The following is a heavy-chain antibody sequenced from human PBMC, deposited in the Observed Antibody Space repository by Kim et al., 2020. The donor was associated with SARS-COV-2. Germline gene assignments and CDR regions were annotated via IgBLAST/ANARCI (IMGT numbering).Heavy chain of an antibody. D-gene: IGHD3-10*01. V-gene: IGHV4-59*01. J-gene: IGHJ3*01. CDR3: ARVYYYGSGSYHAFDV. Sequence: SSLKSRLTISLDMSKKQFSLKLTSMTAADTAVYYCARVYYYGSGSYHAFDVWGQGTRVTVSS.